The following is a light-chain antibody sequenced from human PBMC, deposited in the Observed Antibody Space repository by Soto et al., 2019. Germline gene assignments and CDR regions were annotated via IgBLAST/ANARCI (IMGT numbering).Light chain of an antibody. V-gene: IGKV1-39*01. CDR2: DAS. CDR1: QSISRF. J-gene: IGKJ1*01. Sequence: IQMTQSPSSLSASVGDRVTMTCRASQSISRFLSWYQQRPGKAPKLLIYDASSLQSGVPSRFSGSGSGTDFILTISNLQPEDFAIYYCQQSFRTPRTFGQGTKVDIK. CDR3: QQSFRTPRT.